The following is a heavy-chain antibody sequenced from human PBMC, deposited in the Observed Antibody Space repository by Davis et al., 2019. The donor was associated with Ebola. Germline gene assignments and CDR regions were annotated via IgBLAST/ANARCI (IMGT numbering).Heavy chain of an antibody. V-gene: IGHV1-24*01. Sequence: ASVKVSCKVSGYTLTELSMHWVRQAPGKGLEWMGGFDPEDGETIYAQKFQGRVTMTEDTSTDTAYMELSSLRSEDTAVYYCATGAVTRRGGWFDPWGQGTLVIVSS. D-gene: IGHD2-21*02. J-gene: IGHJ5*02. CDR3: ATGAVTRRGGWFDP. CDR2: FDPEDGET. CDR1: GYTLTELS.